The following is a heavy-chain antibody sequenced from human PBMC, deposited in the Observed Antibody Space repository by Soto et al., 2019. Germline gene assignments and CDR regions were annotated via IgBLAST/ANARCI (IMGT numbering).Heavy chain of an antibody. CDR3: ARDRMVRGSNWCEP. CDR2: IYHIGST. Sequence: TLSLTFAVSDGSITSDGYSRSWFRQPPGKGLEWIGYIYHIGSTYYTPSLKRRITISVDRSKNQFSLKLSSVTAADTAVYYCARDRMVRGSNWCEPWGQGTLVIVSS. CDR1: DGSITSDGYS. J-gene: IGHJ5*02. D-gene: IGHD3-10*01. V-gene: IGHV4-30-2*01.